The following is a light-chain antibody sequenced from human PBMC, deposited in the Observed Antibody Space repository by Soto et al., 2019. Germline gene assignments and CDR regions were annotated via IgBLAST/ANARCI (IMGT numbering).Light chain of an antibody. CDR3: QQYNNYPWT. CDR2: KAS. Sequence: DIQMTQSLSTLSASVGDRVTITCRASQSISSWLALYQQKPGKAPKLLIYKASSLESGVPSRFSGSGSGTEFTLTINSLQPDDFATYYCQQYNNYPWTFGRGTKVDIK. J-gene: IGKJ1*01. CDR1: QSISSW. V-gene: IGKV1-5*03.